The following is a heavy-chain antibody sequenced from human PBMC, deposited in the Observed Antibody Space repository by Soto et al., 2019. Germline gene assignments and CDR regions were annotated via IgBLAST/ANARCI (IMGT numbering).Heavy chain of an antibody. CDR3: ARQGPVDIVVVPAAIPRSHYGMDV. J-gene: IGHJ6*02. Sequence: QVQLVQSGAEVKKPGSSVKVSCKASGGTFSSYAISWVRQAPGQGLEWMGGIIPICGTANYAQKFQGRVTITADDSTSTAYMELSSLRSEDTAVYYCARQGPVDIVVVPAAIPRSHYGMDVWGQGTTVTVSS. D-gene: IGHD2-2*02. CDR2: IIPICGTA. CDR1: GGTFSSYA. V-gene: IGHV1-69*01.